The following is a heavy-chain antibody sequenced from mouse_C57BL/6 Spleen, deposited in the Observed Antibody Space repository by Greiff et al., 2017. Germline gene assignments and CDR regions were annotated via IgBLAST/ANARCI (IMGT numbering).Heavy chain of an antibody. Sequence: QVQLQQPGAELVRPGSSVKLSCKASGYTFTSYWMHWVKQRPIQGLEWIGNIDPSDSETHYNQKFKDKATLTVDKSSSTAYMQLRSLTSEDSAVYYCARSPHYYGGSSGYFDVWGTGTTVTVSS. V-gene: IGHV1-52*01. D-gene: IGHD1-1*01. CDR3: ARSPHYYGGSSGYFDV. J-gene: IGHJ1*03. CDR1: GYTFTSYW. CDR2: IDPSDSET.